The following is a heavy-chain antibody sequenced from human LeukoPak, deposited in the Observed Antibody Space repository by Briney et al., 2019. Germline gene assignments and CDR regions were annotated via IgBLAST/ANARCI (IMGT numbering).Heavy chain of an antibody. D-gene: IGHD6-19*01. CDR1: RVSINSHY. J-gene: IGHJ4*02. Sequence: SEPLSLTCIVSRVSINSHYWTWIRQPPGKGLEWVGYIYHNGTTDYNASLKSRVTMPLETSNNHFSLKLSCVTAADTAVYYCARVGSGWYYFDSWGQGTLVTVSS. CDR2: IYHNGTT. CDR3: ARVGSGWYYFDS. V-gene: IGHV4-59*11.